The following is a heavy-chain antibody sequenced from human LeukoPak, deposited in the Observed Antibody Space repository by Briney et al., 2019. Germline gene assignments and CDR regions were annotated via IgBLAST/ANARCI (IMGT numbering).Heavy chain of an antibody. D-gene: IGHD6-6*01. J-gene: IGHJ4*02. CDR2: ISYDASNK. CDR1: GFTFTTYA. V-gene: IGHV3-30*04. Sequence: GGSLRLSCAASGFTFTTYAMHWVRQAPGKGLEWVAFISYDASNKYYADSVKGRFTISRDNSKNTLYLQMNSLRAEDTAVYYCAKSGSSSLAMDYWGQGTLVTVSS. CDR3: AKSGSSSLAMDY.